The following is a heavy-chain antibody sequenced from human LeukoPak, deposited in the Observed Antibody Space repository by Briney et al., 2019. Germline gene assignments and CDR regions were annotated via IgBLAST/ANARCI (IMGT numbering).Heavy chain of an antibody. D-gene: IGHD2-8*01. CDR1: GGSISNSSYY. CDR2: VFYSGST. J-gene: IGHJ4*02. Sequence: SEILSLTCTVSGGSISNSSYYWGWIRQPPGKGLEWIGSVFYSGSTYYNPSLKSRVTIYVDKSKNHFSLKLSSVTAADTALYYCARLNTNAYPYFFDYWGQGTLVTVSS. CDR3: ARLNTNAYPYFFDY. V-gene: IGHV4-39*02.